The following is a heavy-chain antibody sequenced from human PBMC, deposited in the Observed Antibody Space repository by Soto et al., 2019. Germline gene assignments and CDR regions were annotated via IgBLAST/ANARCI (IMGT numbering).Heavy chain of an antibody. V-gene: IGHV1-18*01. CDR2: ISEYGDS. Sequence: QVQLAQSGAEVKKPGATVKVSCKASGYIVTSFGINWVRQAPGQGLEWMGCISEYGDSNYLETLQDRLSLTIDTHTNTAYMELRSLGFDATGMYYCARGGGAYAFWGSGTRITASS. CDR1: GYIVTSFG. J-gene: IGHJ3*01. CDR3: ARGGGAYAF.